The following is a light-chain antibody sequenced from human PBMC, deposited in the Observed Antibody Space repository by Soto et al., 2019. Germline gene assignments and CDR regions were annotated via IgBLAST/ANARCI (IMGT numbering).Light chain of an antibody. CDR1: QTISSNH. CDR2: GTS. Sequence: ENVLTQSPGTLSVSPGERATLSCRASQTISSNHLAWYQQKPGQAPSLLIYGTSSRATGIPDRFSGSGSGTDFTLTITRLEPEDSAIYYCQQYVSWTFGQGTKVEIK. V-gene: IGKV3-20*01. CDR3: QQYVSWT. J-gene: IGKJ1*01.